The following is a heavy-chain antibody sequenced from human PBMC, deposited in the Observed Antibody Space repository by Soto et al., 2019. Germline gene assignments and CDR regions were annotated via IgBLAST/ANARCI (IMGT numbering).Heavy chain of an antibody. CDR1: GFTFSSFG. V-gene: IGHV3-48*01. CDR3: ARDPYYYGSVFDC. CDR2: ISSTSTI. J-gene: IGHJ4*02. Sequence: GVSLRLSCAASGFTFSSFGMNWVRQTPGKGLEWVSYISSTSTIYYVDSVKGRFTISRDNAKNSLYLQMNSLRVEGTAVYYCARDPYYYGSVFDCWGQGTLVTVSS. D-gene: IGHD3-10*01.